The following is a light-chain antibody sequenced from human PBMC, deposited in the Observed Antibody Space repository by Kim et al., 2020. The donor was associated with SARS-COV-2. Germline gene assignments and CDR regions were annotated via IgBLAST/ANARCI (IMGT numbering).Light chain of an antibody. Sequence: EIVLTQSPGILSLSPGDRATLSCRASQSVSTYLAWYQQRPGQSPRLLIYGASSRATGIPDRFSGSGSGTDFTLTIARLEPEDFAVYYCQHHGRSPPFTFGQVTKLEI. J-gene: IGKJ2*01. CDR2: GAS. V-gene: IGKV3-20*01. CDR1: QSVSTY. CDR3: QHHGRSPPFT.